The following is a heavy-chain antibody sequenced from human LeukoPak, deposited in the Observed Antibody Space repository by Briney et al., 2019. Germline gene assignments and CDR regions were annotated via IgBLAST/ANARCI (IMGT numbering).Heavy chain of an antibody. Sequence: SETLSLTCAVYGESFSGYFWSWIRQPAGKGLEWIGRIYTSGSTNYNPSPKSRVTISVGTSKNQFSLKLSSVTAADTAVYYCARGYSSSWYDWFDPWGQGTLVTVSS. CDR2: IYTSGST. J-gene: IGHJ5*02. V-gene: IGHV4-59*10. CDR1: GESFSGYF. CDR3: ARGYSSSWYDWFDP. D-gene: IGHD6-13*01.